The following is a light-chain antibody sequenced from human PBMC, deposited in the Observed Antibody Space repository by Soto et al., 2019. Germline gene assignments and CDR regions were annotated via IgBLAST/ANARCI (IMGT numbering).Light chain of an antibody. V-gene: IGKV1-5*03. CDR3: QQYNSYSQT. CDR1: QSISSW. Sequence: IKVTQSPSSLSASIGDRATLTCRASQSISSWLAWYQQKPGKAPRLLIYKASSLESGVPARFSGSGSGTEFTLTIGSLQPDDFATYYCQQYNSYSQTFGQGTKVDIK. CDR2: KAS. J-gene: IGKJ1*01.